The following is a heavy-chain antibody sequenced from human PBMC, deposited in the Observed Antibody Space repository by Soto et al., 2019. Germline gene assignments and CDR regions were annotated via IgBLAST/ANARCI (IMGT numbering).Heavy chain of an antibody. J-gene: IGHJ6*02. CDR3: ARGTHYYGSGSPLDV. CDR1: GGSVSSGSYY. Sequence: QVQLQESGPGLVKPSETLSLTCTVSGGSVSSGSYYWSWIRQPPGKGLEWIGYIYYSGSTNYNPSLKSRVTISVDTSKNQFPLKLSSVTAADTAVYYCARGTHYYGSGSPLDVWGQGTTVTVSS. D-gene: IGHD3-10*01. CDR2: IYYSGST. V-gene: IGHV4-61*01.